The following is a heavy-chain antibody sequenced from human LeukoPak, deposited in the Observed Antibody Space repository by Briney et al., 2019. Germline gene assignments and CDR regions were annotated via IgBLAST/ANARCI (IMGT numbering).Heavy chain of an antibody. CDR1: GDSVSSSSAA. Sequence: SQTLSLTCAISGDSVSSSSAAWHWIRQSPSRGLEWLGTTYYRSKWYNDYAVSVKSRITINPDTSKNQFSLHLNSATPEDTAVYYCASSRGRGCFDMWGQGTMVTVS. J-gene: IGHJ3*02. V-gene: IGHV6-1*01. CDR2: TYYRSKWYN. D-gene: IGHD3-10*01. CDR3: ASSRGRGCFDM.